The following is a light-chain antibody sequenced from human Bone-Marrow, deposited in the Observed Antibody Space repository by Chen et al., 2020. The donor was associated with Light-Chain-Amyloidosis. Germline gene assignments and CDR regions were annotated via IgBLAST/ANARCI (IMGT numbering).Light chain of an antibody. V-gene: IGKV4-1*01. Sequence: DIVMTQSPDSLAVSLGVRATINCKSSQSVLSISNNKNQLAWYQQKPGQPPKLLFYCASTRESGVPDRVSGSGSGTDFTLSINSLQAEDVAVYYCQHYYSIPWTFGQGTKVEIK. CDR1: QSVLSISNNKNQ. CDR2: CAS. J-gene: IGKJ1*01. CDR3: QHYYSIPWT.